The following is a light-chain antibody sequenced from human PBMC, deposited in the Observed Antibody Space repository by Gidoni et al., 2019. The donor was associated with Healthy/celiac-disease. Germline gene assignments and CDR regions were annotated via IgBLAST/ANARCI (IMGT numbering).Light chain of an antibody. V-gene: IGKV3-20*01. CDR1: QSVSSSY. CDR3: QQYGSSPT. Sequence: IVLTQSPGTLSLSPGERATLSCRASQSVSSSYLAWYPQKPGQAPRLLIYGASSRATGIPDRVSGSGSWTYFTLTISRLEPEDFAVYYCQQYGSSPTFGQGTKVEIK. J-gene: IGKJ1*01. CDR2: GAS.